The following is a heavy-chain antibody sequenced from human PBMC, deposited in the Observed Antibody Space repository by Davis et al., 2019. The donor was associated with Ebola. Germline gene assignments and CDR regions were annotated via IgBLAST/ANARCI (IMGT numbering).Heavy chain of an antibody. CDR3: ARDFGREQWLVPLDY. Sequence: ASVKVSCKASGYTFTGYYMHWVRQAPGQGLEWMGWINPNSGGTNYAQKFQGRVTMTRDTSISTAYMELSRLRSDDTAVYYCARDFGREQWLVPLDYWGQGTLVTVSS. J-gene: IGHJ4*02. V-gene: IGHV1-2*02. D-gene: IGHD6-19*01. CDR1: GYTFTGYY. CDR2: INPNSGGT.